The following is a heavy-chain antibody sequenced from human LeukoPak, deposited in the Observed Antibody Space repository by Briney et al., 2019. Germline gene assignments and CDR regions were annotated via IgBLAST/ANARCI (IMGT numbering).Heavy chain of an antibody. V-gene: IGHV3-21*01. Sequence: GGSLRLSCAASGFTFSSYSMNWVRQAPGKGLEWVSSISSSSSYIYYADSVKGRFTISRDNAKNSLYLQMNSLRAEDTAVYYCARGLAAAGTRGRYFDYWGQGNLVTVSS. D-gene: IGHD6-13*01. CDR3: ARGLAAAGTRGRYFDY. CDR1: GFTFSSYS. CDR2: ISSSSSYI. J-gene: IGHJ4*02.